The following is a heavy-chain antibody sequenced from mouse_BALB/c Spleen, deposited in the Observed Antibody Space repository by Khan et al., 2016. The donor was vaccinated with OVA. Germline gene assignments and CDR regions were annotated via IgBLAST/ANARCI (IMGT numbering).Heavy chain of an antibody. V-gene: IGHV1-20*02. CDR1: GYSFTGYF. J-gene: IGHJ2*01. CDR2: INPHIGET. Sequence: VQLQQSGPELVRPGASVKISCTASGYSFTGYFMNWVMQSHGKSLEWIGRINPHIGETFYNQRFKDKATLTVDESSSTAHMELRRLASEDSAVYYCTRIYRSDFDYWGQGTTLTVSP. CDR3: TRIYRSDFDY. D-gene: IGHD1-1*01.